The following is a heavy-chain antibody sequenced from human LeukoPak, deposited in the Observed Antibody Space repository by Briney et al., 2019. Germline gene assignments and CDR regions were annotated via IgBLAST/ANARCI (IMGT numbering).Heavy chain of an antibody. J-gene: IGHJ5*02. CDR1: GGTFSSYA. CDR2: IIPIFGTA. D-gene: IGHD3-10*01. V-gene: IGHV1-69*06. CDR3: AREAVMVWGVIRTNWFDP. Sequence: ASVKVSCKASGGTFSSYAISWVRQAPGRGLEWMGGIIPIFGTANYAQKFQGRVTITADKSTSTAYMELSSLRSEDTAVYYCAREAVMVWGVIRTNWFDPWGQGTLVTVSS.